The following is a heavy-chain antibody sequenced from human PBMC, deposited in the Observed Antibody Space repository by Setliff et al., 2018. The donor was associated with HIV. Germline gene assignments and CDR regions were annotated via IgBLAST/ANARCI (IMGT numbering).Heavy chain of an antibody. V-gene: IGHV4-39*07. Sequence: PSETLSLTCTVSGGSISSGGYYWSWIRQHPGKGLEWIGSSYYSGSTYYNPSLKSRVTISADTSKNQFSLRLSSVTATDTAVYYCARSYYDILTAYYTVWYFDIWGRGTLVTVSS. CDR2: SYYSGST. CDR1: GGSISSGGYY. CDR3: ARSYYDILTAYYTVWYFDI. D-gene: IGHD3-9*01. J-gene: IGHJ2*01.